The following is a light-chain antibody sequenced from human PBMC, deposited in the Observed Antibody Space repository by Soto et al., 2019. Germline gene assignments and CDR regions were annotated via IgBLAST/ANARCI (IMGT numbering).Light chain of an antibody. Sequence: AIQMTQSPSSLSASVGDRVTITCRASQGISNDLGWYQQEPGKAPELLIYGASTLQSGVPSRFSGSGSGTDFSLTISSLQPEDFATYYCLQDYNYPFTFGPGTTVDIK. CDR3: LQDYNYPFT. CDR2: GAS. CDR1: QGISND. V-gene: IGKV1-6*01. J-gene: IGKJ3*01.